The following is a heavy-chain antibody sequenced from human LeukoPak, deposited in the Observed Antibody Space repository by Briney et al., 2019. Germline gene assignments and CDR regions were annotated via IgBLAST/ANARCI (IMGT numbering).Heavy chain of an antibody. CDR3: AREGHYDILTGYSPLEYYFYYMDV. CDR2: ISSDGVEK. CDR1: GFTFSNYG. V-gene: IGHV3-30*04. Sequence: GRSLRLSCEASGFTFSNYGIHWVRQTPGKGLEWVAAISSDGVEKHYADSVKGRFTISRDSSKSTVYLQMNSLRAEDTALYYCAREGHYDILTGYSPLEYYFYYMDVWGKGTTVTVSS. J-gene: IGHJ6*03. D-gene: IGHD3-9*01.